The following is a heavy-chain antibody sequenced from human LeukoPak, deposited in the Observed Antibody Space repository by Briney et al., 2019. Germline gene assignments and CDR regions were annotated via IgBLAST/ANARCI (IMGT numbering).Heavy chain of an antibody. CDR2: IYYSGST. CDR1: GGSISSSSYY. J-gene: IGHJ6*03. CDR3: ASVVGSSSLYYYYMDV. Sequence: PSETLSLTCTVSGGSISSSSYYWGWIRQPPGKGLEWIGSIYYSGSTYYNPSLKSRVTISVDTSKNQFSLKLSSVTAADTAVYYCASVVGSSSLYYYYMDVWGKGTTVTVSS. V-gene: IGHV4-39*07. D-gene: IGHD6-6*01.